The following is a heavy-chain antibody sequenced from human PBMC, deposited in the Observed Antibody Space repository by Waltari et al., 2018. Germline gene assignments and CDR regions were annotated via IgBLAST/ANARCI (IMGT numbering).Heavy chain of an antibody. CDR2: IYSSGST. V-gene: IGHV4-59*11. J-gene: IGHJ3*01. CDR1: GGSISSHY. CDR3: AGSGYDSPLF. Sequence: QVQLQESGPGLVKPSETLSLTCTVSGGSISSHYWSWIRQPPGKALEWIGYIYSSGSTNYNPSLKSRVTISVDTSKNQFSLKLSSVTAADTAVYYCAGSGYDSPLFWGQGTMVTVSS. D-gene: IGHD3-22*01.